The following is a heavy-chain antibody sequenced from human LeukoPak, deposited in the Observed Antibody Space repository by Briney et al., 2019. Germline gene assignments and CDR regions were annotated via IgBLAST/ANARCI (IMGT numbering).Heavy chain of an antibody. CDR3: ARTKKVDYGDHENYFDY. V-gene: IGHV4-59*12. CDR1: SGSITNYY. CDR2: IYYSGNT. D-gene: IGHD4-17*01. Sequence: PSETLSLTCTVSSGSITNYYWSWIRQPPGKGLEWIGFIYYSGNTNYNPSLQSRVTISVDKSKNQFSLKLRSVTAADTAVYYCARTKKVDYGDHENYFDYWGQGTQVTVSS. J-gene: IGHJ4*02.